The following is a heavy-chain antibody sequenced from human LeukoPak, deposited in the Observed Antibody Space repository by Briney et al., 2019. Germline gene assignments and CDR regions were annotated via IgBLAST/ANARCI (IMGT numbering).Heavy chain of an antibody. CDR3: ARGSRSCEY. Sequence: QPGGSLRLSCAAWVSISTTYRNRGRRQAPGKGLVWVSRINSDGSSTSYADSVKGRFTISRDSAKNTLYLQMNSLRDEDTAVYYCARGSRSCEYWGQGTLVTVSS. J-gene: IGHJ4*02. CDR1: VSISTTYR. D-gene: IGHD2-15*01. CDR2: INSDGSST. V-gene: IGHV3-74*01.